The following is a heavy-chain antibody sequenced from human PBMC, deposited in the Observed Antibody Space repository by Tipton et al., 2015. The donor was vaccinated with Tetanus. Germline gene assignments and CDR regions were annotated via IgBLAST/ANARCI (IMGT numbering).Heavy chain of an antibody. CDR3: ARHNSGYFTFFDS. CDR1: SVSIADNTNY. J-gene: IGHJ4*02. D-gene: IGHD3-3*01. CDR2: IYSSGDT. V-gene: IGHV4-39*01. Sequence: TLSLTCTVSSVSIADNTNYWGRIRQPPGKGLEWIGSIYSSGDTYSNPSLKSRVTMSVDTSRNQFSLRLSSVTAADTAEYYCARHNSGYFTFFDSWGQGILVTVSS.